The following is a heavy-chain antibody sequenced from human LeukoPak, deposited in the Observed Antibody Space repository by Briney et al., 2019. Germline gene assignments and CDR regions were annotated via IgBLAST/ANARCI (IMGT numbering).Heavy chain of an antibody. J-gene: IGHJ4*02. D-gene: IGHD2-2*01. CDR2: IIPIFGTA. Sequence: SVKVSCKASGGTFSSYAISWVRQAPGQGLEWMGGIIPIFGTANYAQKFQGRVTITTDESTSTAYMELSSLRSEDTAVYYCAMGYCSSTSCYPPLVIDYWGQRTLVTVSS. CDR1: GGTFSSYA. V-gene: IGHV1-69*05. CDR3: AMGYCSSTSCYPPLVIDY.